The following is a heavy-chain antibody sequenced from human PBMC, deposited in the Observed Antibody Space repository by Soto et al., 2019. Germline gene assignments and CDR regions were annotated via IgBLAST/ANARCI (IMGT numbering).Heavy chain of an antibody. CDR1: GFTFNSFE. CDR2: ISRSGTTT. Sequence: EVQLVESGGGLVQPGGSLRLSCAASGFTFNSFEMNWVRQAPGKGLEWVSYISRSGTTTYYADSVKGRFTISRDNAKNSLSLQMNSLRAEDTAVYYCARDYSNHYYYYGMDVWGQGTTVTVS. CDR3: ARDYSNHYYYYGMDV. J-gene: IGHJ6*02. V-gene: IGHV3-48*03. D-gene: IGHD4-4*01.